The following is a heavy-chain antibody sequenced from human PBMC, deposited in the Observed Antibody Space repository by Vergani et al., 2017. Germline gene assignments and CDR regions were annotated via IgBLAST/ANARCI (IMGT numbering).Heavy chain of an antibody. J-gene: IGHJ6*02. Sequence: QLQLQESGSGLVKPSQTLSLTCAVSGGSISSGGYYWSWIRQPPGKGLEWIGYIYYSGSTNYNPSLKSRVTISVDTSKNQFSLKLSSVTAADTAVYYCARGPPGYDYVWGSYNLDVWGQGTTVTVSS. V-gene: IGHV4-61*08. CDR3: ARGPPGYDYVWGSYNLDV. CDR2: IYYSGST. CDR1: GGSISSGGYY. D-gene: IGHD3-16*01.